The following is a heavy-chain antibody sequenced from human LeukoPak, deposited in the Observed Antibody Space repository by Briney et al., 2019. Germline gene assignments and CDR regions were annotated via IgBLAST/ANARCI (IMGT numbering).Heavy chain of an antibody. CDR1: GFTFSDYY. CDR2: ISSSGSTI. CDR3: ARDLGDSSGFFDY. V-gene: IGHV3-11*01. Sequence: PGGSLRLPCAASGFTFSDYYMSWIRQAPGKGLEWVSYISSSGSTIYYADSVKDRFTISRDNAKNSLYLQMNSLRAEDTAVYYCARDLGDSSGFFDYWGQGTLVTVSS. D-gene: IGHD3-22*01. J-gene: IGHJ4*02.